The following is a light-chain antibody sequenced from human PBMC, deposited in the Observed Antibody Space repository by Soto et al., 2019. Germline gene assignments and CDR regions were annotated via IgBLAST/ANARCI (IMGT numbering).Light chain of an antibody. V-gene: IGKV3-20*01. CDR3: QQYGNSPQIT. CDR1: QSVRNSY. Sequence: ETFLTPSPGTLFFSPGERVPLPWTEIQSVRNSYLAWYQQKPGQAPRLLMSGASSRSTGIPDRFSGNGSGTDFTLTISRLEPEDFAVYYCQQYGNSPQITFGQGTRLEIK. CDR2: GAS. J-gene: IGKJ5*01.